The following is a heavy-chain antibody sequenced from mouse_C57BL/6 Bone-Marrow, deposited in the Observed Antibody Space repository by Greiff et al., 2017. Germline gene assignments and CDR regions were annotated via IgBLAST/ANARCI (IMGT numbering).Heavy chain of an antibody. V-gene: IGHV1-61*01. CDR2: IYPSDSET. CDR3: AFTLYTMDY. CDR1: GYTFTSYW. Sequence: QVNVKQPGAELVRPGSSVKLSCKASGYTFTSYWMDWVKQRPGPGLEWIGNIYPSDSETHYNQKFKDKATLTVDKSSSTAYMQLRCLTSEVASVYYCAFTLYTMDYWGQGTTVTVAS. J-gene: IGHJ4*01.